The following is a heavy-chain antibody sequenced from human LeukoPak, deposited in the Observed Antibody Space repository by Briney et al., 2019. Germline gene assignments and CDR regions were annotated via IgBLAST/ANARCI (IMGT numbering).Heavy chain of an antibody. CDR1: GFTFSSYV. Sequence: AGSLRLSCAASGFTFSSYVTYCVRQAPGKGLEYVSSIRSNGGSTYNANSVKGRFTISRDNSKNTLYLQMGSLRAEDMAVYYCARGGQSKYDSSGYLNYFDYWGQGTLVTVSS. J-gene: IGHJ4*02. D-gene: IGHD3-22*01. V-gene: IGHV3-64*01. CDR2: IRSNGGST. CDR3: ARGGQSKYDSSGYLNYFDY.